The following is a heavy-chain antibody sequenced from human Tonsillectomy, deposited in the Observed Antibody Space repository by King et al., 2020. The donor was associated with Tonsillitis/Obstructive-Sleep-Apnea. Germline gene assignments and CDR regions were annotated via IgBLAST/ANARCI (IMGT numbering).Heavy chain of an antibody. V-gene: IGHV3-9*01. CDR3: ATDSRIQPLSAYYSMDV. J-gene: IGHJ6*03. CDR2: IDGNSGTI. Sequence: VQLVESGGGLVQPGRSLRLSCAASGFAFDDYAMHWVRQAPGKGLEWVSGIDGNSGTIGSADSVKGRFTISRDNAKNSLYLQMNIRRAEDTALYYCATDSRIQPLSAYYSMDVWCKGPTVTVSS. CDR1: GFAFDDYA.